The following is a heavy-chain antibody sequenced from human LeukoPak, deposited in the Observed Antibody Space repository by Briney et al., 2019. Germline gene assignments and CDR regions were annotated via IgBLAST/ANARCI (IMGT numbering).Heavy chain of an antibody. J-gene: IGHJ6*03. V-gene: IGHV3-7*01. Sequence: GGSMRLSCAASGFTFSSYWMSWVRQAPGKGLEWVANIKQDGSEKYYVDSVKCRFTISRDNAKNSLYLQMNSMRAEDTAVYYCAGAGYCSSTSCYYYYYYMDVWGKGTTVTVSS. CDR3: AGAGYCSSTSCYYYYYYMDV. D-gene: IGHD2-2*01. CDR1: GFTFSSYW. CDR2: IKQDGSEK.